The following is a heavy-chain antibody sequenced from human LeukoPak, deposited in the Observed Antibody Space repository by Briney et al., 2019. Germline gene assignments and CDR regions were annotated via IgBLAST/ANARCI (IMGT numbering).Heavy chain of an antibody. J-gene: IGHJ6*03. CDR2: ISSNGGST. Sequence: PGGSLRLSCAASGFTFSSYAMHWVRQAPGKGLEYVSAISSNGGSTYYANSVKGRFTISRDNSKNTLYLQMVSLRAEDMAVYYCARAKVVTGYYYYYMDVWGKGTTVTVSS. CDR3: ARAKVVTGYYYYYMDV. D-gene: IGHD5-18*01. CDR1: GFTFSSYA. V-gene: IGHV3-64*01.